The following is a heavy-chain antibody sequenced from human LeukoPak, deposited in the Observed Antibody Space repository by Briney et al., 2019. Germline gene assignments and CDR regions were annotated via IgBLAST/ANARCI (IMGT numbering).Heavy chain of an antibody. D-gene: IGHD3-22*01. CDR2: IYTSGST. CDR1: GGSISSYY. Sequence: SETLSLTCTVSGGSISSYYWSWIRQPAGKGLEWIGRIYTSGSTYYNPSLKSRVTISVDTSKNQFSLKLSSVTAADTAVYYCARDPTTTYYYDSSGYNAFDIWGQGTMVTVSS. J-gene: IGHJ3*02. V-gene: IGHV4-4*07. CDR3: ARDPTTTYYYDSSGYNAFDI.